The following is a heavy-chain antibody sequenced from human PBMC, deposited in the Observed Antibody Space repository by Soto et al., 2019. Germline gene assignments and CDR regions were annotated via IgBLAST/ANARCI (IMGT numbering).Heavy chain of an antibody. CDR1: GYTFTSYG. V-gene: IGHV1-18*01. CDR2: ISAYNGNT. D-gene: IGHD6-19*01. Sequence: ASVKVSCKASGYTFTSYGISWVRQAPGQGLEWMGWISAYNGNTNYAQKLQGRVTMTTDTSTSTAYMELRSVRSDDTAVYYCARHRPCSYSSASKSNFDHWGQGSLFTFCS. J-gene: IGHJ4*02. CDR3: ARHRPCSYSSASKSNFDH.